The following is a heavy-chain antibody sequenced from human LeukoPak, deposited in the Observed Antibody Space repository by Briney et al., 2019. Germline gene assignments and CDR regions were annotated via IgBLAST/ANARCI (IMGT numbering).Heavy chain of an antibody. D-gene: IGHD3-22*01. J-gene: IGHJ4*02. CDR2: IYYSGST. CDR3: ARLGYYYDSSGYYGGPFFDY. Sequence: SETLSLTCTVSGGSISSYYWSWIRQPPGKGLEWIGYIYYSGSTNYNPSLKSRVTISVDTSKNQFSLKLSSVTAADTAVYYCARLGYYYDSSGYYGGPFFDYWGQGTLVTVSS. V-gene: IGHV4-59*08. CDR1: GGSISSYY.